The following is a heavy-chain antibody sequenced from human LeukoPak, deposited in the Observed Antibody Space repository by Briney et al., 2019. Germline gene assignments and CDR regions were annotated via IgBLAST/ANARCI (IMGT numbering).Heavy chain of an antibody. CDR2: IYTSGST. J-gene: IGHJ4*02. D-gene: IGHD6-13*01. CDR3: AREVAATGTIDY. Sequence: SETLSLTCTVSGGSISSGSYYWSWIRQPAGKGLEWIGRIYTSGSTNYNPSLKSRVIISVDTSKNQFSLKLTSVTAADTAVYYCAREVAATGTIDYWGQGTLVTVSS. V-gene: IGHV4-61*02. CDR1: GGSISSGSYY.